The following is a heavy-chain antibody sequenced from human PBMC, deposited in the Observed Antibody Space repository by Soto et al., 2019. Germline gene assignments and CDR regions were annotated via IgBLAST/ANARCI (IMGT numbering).Heavy chain of an antibody. J-gene: IGHJ4*02. D-gene: IGHD1-1*01. V-gene: IGHV4-34*01. CDR3: VRGPYNYNSRYFDY. Sequence: SETLSLTCTVSGGSFSGYFWTWIRQPPGKGLEWLAEINHSGITNYNPSVESRVSMSVDTSKNQFSLRLSSGTAADTAVYYCVRGPYNYNSRYFDYWGQGTLVTRLL. CDR1: GGSFSGYF. CDR2: INHSGIT.